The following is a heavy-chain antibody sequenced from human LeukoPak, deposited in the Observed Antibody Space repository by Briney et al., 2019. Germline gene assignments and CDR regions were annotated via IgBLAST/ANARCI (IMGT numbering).Heavy chain of an antibody. CDR3: AREPKIAAAGQTTPWIRNYYYYYMDV. V-gene: IGHV4-59*12. CDR2: IYYSGST. CDR1: GGSISSYY. D-gene: IGHD6-13*01. Sequence: PSETLSLTCTVSGGSISSYYWSWIRQPPGKGLEWIGYIYYSGSTNYNPSLKSRVTMSVDTSKNQFSLKLSSVTAADTAVYYCAREPKIAAAGQTTPWIRNYYYYYMDVWGKGTTVTISS. J-gene: IGHJ6*03.